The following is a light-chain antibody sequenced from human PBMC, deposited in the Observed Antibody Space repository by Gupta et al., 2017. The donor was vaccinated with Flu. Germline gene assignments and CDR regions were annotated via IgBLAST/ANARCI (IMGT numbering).Light chain of an antibody. Sequence: SALTQPASVSGSPGPSITISCTGTSSDVGGYNYVSWYHQHPGKAPKLMIYEVSNRPSGGSNRFSCSKSGNTASLTIAGLQAEDEDDYYCSSYTSSSVVFGGGTKLTVL. CDR2: EVS. J-gene: IGLJ2*01. CDR1: SSDVGGYNY. CDR3: SSYTSSSVV. V-gene: IGLV2-14*01.